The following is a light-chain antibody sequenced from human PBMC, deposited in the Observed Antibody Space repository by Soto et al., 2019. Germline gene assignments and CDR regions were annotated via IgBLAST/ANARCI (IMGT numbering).Light chain of an antibody. CDR3: SSYTRSSTYV. Sequence: QSVLTQPPSVSGAPGQRVTISCTGSSSNIGAGYDVHWYQHLPGTAPKLLIYGNSNRPSGVPDRFSGSKSGNTASLTISGLQAEDEADYYCSSYTRSSTYVFGTGTKVTVL. CDR1: SSNIGAGYD. J-gene: IGLJ1*01. CDR2: GNS. V-gene: IGLV1-40*01.